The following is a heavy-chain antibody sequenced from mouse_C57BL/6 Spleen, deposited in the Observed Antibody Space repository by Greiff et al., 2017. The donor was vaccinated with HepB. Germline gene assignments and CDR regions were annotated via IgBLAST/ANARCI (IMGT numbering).Heavy chain of an antibody. CDR2: IHPNSGST. V-gene: IGHV1-64*01. CDR3: AGVYYGNYEDFDV. J-gene: IGHJ1*03. CDR1: GYTFTSYW. D-gene: IGHD2-1*01. Sequence: QVQLQQPGAELVKPGASVKLSCKASGYTFTSYWMHWVKQRPGQGLEWIGMIHPNSGSTNYNEKFKSKATLTVDKSSSTAYMQLSSLTSEDSAVYYCAGVYYGNYEDFDVWGTGTTVTVSS.